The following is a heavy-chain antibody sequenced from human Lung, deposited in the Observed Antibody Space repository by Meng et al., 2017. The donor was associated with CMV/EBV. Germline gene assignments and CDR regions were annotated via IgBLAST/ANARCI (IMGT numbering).Heavy chain of an antibody. Sequence: SXAASGFTFSNYWMTWVRQAPGKGLEWVANIKKDGSDKYYGDSVRGRFSISRDNAKNSLYLQMNSLRAEDTALYFCARDSGDGWSPVDSWGQGTLVTVSS. D-gene: IGHD6-19*01. CDR3: ARDSGDGWSPVDS. J-gene: IGHJ4*02. V-gene: IGHV3-7*01. CDR2: IKKDGSDK. CDR1: GFTFSNYW.